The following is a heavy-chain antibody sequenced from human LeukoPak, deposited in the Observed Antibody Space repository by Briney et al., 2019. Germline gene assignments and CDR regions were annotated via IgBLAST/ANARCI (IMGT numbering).Heavy chain of an antibody. D-gene: IGHD6-13*01. CDR1: GFTVSSNY. J-gene: IGHJ5*02. CDR3: ASAPASSSWYLPWFDP. Sequence: GGSLRLSCAASGFTVSSNYMSWVRQAPGKGLEWVSVIYSGGSTYYADSVKGRFTISRDNSKNTLYLQMNSLRAEDTAVYYCASAPASSSWYLPWFDPWGQGTLVTVSS. CDR2: IYSGGST. V-gene: IGHV3-66*02.